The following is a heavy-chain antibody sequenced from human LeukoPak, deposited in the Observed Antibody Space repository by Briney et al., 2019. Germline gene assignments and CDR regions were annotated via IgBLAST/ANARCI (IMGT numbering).Heavy chain of an antibody. D-gene: IGHD6-13*01. CDR2: ISGTGGST. CDR1: GFTFSSYA. V-gene: IGHV3-23*01. CDR3: AKEPNLSIATSGMYFDY. J-gene: IGHJ4*02. Sequence: GGSLRLSCAASGFTFSSYAMGWVRQAPGKALEWLSVISGTGGSTYYADSVKGRFTISRDNSKNTLYLQMNSLRAEDTAVYYCAKEPNLSIATSGMYFDYWGQGTLVTVSS.